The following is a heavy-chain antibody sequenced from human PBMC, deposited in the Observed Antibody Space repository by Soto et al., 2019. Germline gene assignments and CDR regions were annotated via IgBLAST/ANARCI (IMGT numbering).Heavy chain of an antibody. CDR3: ARAISSVTYYDSIGY. CDR2: IWYDGSNQ. J-gene: IGHJ4*02. D-gene: IGHD1-26*01. CDR1: GFNISTYG. Sequence: QVKLVESGGGVVQPGTSLRLSCEASGFNISTYGMHWVRQAPGKGLQWLAFIWYDGSNQHYAASVKGRLTIARDNSKNTLYLQTTNLRADDTAVYHCARAISSVTYYDSIGYWGRGTLVTVSS. V-gene: IGHV3-33*01.